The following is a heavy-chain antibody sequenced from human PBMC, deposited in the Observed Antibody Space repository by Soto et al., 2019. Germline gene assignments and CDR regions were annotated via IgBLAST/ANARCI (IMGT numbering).Heavy chain of an antibody. V-gene: IGHV3-23*01. CDR2: ISGTSPST. D-gene: IGHD3-3*01. CDR1: GFTFSAYA. CDR3: AIRIFGVEY. J-gene: IGHJ4*02. Sequence: EVQLWESGGGLVQPGGSLRLSCAASGFTFSAYAMSWVRQAPGKGLEWVSAISGTSPSTYYADSVQGRFTISRDSSRKTLFLQMNTLRAEDTAVYFCAIRIFGVEYWGQGTQVTVSS.